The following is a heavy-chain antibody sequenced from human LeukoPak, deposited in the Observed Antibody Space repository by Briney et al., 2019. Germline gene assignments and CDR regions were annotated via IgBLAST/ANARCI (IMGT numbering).Heavy chain of an antibody. D-gene: IGHD2-15*01. CDR2: INERGGST. CDR1: GWIFINYA. V-gene: IGHV3-23*01. J-gene: IGHJ6*02. Sequence: PGWAVTLSFACCGWIFINYAMNEVGQPRGKEREGVGGINERGGSTYYEGSVKGQFTISRDNYKNTLYLQMNSLRAEDTAVYYCEKSPSGGAYYYGMDVWGQGTTVTVSS. CDR3: EKSPSGGAYYYGMDV.